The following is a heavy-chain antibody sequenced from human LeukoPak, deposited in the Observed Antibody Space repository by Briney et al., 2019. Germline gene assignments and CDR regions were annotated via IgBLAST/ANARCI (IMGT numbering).Heavy chain of an antibody. CDR1: GFTFSSHA. CDR3: ARGQYCSGTSCYAYYYYYNMDV. J-gene: IGHJ6*02. V-gene: IGHV3-30*04. D-gene: IGHD2-2*01. CDR2: ISNDGNNK. Sequence: GGSLRLSCAASGFTFSSHAVHWVRQAPGKGLEWVAVISNDGNNKYYGDSVKGRFTISRDNSKNTLYLLMNSLRADDTAVYYCARGQYCSGTSCYAYYYYYNMDVWGQGTTVTVSS.